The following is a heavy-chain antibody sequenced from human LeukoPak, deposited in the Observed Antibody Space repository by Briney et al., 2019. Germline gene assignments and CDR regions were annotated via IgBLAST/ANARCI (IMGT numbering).Heavy chain of an antibody. V-gene: IGHV4-34*01. CDR3: ARGRGAARFVTIEFDY. Sequence: SETLSLTCAVYGGSFSGYHWSWIRQPPGKGLEWIGEINHRGSTNYNPSLKSRVTMSVDTSKNQFSLKLSSVTAADTAVYYCARGRGAARFVTIEFDYWVQGALVTVSS. CDR1: GGSFSGYH. J-gene: IGHJ4*02. D-gene: IGHD6-6*01. CDR2: INHRGST.